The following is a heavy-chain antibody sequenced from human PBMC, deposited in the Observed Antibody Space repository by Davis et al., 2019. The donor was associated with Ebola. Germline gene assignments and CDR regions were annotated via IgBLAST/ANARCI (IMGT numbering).Heavy chain of an antibody. CDR3: ARGTVVVPAAIGDYYYGMDV. Sequence: GSLRLSCAVYGGSFSGYYWSWIRQPPGKGLEWIGEINHSGSTNYNPSLKSRVTISVDTSKNQFSLKLSSVTAADTAVYYCARGTVVVPAAIGDYYYGMDVWGQGTTVTVSS. CDR1: GGSFSGYY. J-gene: IGHJ6*02. D-gene: IGHD2-2*01. V-gene: IGHV4-34*01. CDR2: INHSGST.